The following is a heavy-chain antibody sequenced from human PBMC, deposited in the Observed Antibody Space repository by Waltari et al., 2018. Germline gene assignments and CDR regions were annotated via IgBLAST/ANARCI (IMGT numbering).Heavy chain of an antibody. CDR3: ARDGDYYDSSWDY. J-gene: IGHJ4*02. D-gene: IGHD3-22*01. Sequence: QVQLVQSGAEVKKPGASVKVSCKASGYTFTGYYMHWVQQAPGQGLEWMGRINPNSGGTNYAQKFQGRVNMTRDTSISTAYMELSRLRSDDTAVYYCARDGDYYDSSWDYWGQGTLVTVSS. CDR1: GYTFTGYY. V-gene: IGHV1-2*06. CDR2: INPNSGGT.